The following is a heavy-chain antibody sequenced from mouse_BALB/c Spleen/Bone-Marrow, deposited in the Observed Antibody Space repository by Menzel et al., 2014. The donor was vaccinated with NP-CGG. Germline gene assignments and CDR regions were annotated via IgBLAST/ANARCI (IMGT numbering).Heavy chain of an antibody. CDR2: IYPVCGEN. CDR3: GRGEYFDY. J-gene: IGHJ2*01. CDR1: GYSFTDYI. Sequence: QVQLQQSGAELASPGASVSLTCKASGYSFTDYIMNWVKKWPGRGLEWIGRIYPVCGENNYNQKFMGKATFSVDRSSSTVNMVLKSLASEDPAVYYSGRGEYFDYWGQGTTLTVSS. V-gene: IGHV1-11*01.